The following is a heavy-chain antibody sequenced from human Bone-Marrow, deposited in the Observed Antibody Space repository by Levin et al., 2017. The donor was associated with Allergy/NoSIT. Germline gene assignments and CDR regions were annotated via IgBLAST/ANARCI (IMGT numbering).Heavy chain of an antibody. CDR1: GGSISSYY. V-gene: IGHV4-59*01. J-gene: IGHJ4*01. Sequence: PSETLSLTCTVSGGSISSYYWNWIRQPPGKGLEWIGNIYDSGSTKYNPALKSRLTISIDTSKNQFSLNLTSVSGADTAVYYCGRASSKLGKIHYWGQGTLVTVSS. CDR3: GRASSKLGKIHY. D-gene: IGHD7-27*01. CDR2: IYDSGST.